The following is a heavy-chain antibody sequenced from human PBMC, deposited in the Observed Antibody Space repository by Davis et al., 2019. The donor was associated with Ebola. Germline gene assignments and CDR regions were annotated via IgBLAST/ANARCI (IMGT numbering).Heavy chain of an antibody. V-gene: IGHV3-30*04. Sequence: GGPLRPSFPASGFTFISSTMHRVRPAPGKGLQRVAVIPYVGKYKYYADSVKGRFTISRDNSKNTLYLQMNSLRAEDTAGYYCARRTPPDYWGQGTPVTVSS. CDR1: GFTFISST. CDR3: ARRTPPDY. J-gene: IGHJ4*02. CDR2: IPYVGKYK.